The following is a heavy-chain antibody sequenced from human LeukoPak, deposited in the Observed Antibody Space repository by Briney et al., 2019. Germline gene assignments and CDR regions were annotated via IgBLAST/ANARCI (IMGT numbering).Heavy chain of an antibody. CDR2: IYSDGRT. CDR1: GFIVSNNY. V-gene: IGHV3-66*01. Sequence: GGSLRLSCAASGFIVSNNYMSWVRQAPGKGLEWVSLIYSDGRTYYADSVEGRFTISRDNSKNTLYLQMNSLRAEDTALYYCARDPYGAGHVWGQGTTVTVSS. D-gene: IGHD3-10*01. J-gene: IGHJ6*02. CDR3: ARDPYGAGHV.